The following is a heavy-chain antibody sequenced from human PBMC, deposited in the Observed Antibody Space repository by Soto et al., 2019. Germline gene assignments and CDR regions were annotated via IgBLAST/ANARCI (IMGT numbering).Heavy chain of an antibody. CDR3: ARDVETTKANYYYYGMDV. CDR1: GFSFSSYA. V-gene: IGHV3-33*01. J-gene: IGHJ6*02. CDR2: IWHDGSTT. Sequence: QEQLVESGGGVVQPGRSLRLSCAASGFSFSSYAMHWVRQAPGKGLEWVALIWHDGSTTSYADSVKGRFTISRDNSKNTLYLQMNNLRAEDTAVYYCARDVETTKANYYYYGMDVWGRGTPVTVSS. D-gene: IGHD5-18*01.